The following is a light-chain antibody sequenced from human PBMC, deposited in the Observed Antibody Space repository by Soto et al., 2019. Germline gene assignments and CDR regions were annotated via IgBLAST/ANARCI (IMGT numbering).Light chain of an antibody. CDR2: AAS. V-gene: IGKV1-39*01. CDR3: QQSYSTPIT. Sequence: DIQMTQSPSSLSASLGDRVTITCQASQSISNYLNWYQQKPGKAPKLLIYAASSLQSGVPSRFSGSGSGTDFTLTISSLQPEDFATYYCQQSYSTPITFGQGTRLEIK. J-gene: IGKJ5*01. CDR1: QSISNY.